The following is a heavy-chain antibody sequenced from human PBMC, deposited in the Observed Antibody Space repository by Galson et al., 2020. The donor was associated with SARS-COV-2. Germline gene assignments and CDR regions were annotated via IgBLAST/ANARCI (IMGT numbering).Heavy chain of an antibody. CDR3: ARVAATVTNLDA. CDR2: VYHFGNT. V-gene: IGHV4-4*02. Sequence: SETLSPTCDVSGDSATSNNWWSCVRRHPGKGREWIGEVYHFGNTNYNPSLKSRVTASMDKSKNSFSLTLRSVTAADTAVYYCARVAATVTNLDAWGRGILVTVSP. CDR1: GDSATSNNW. D-gene: IGHD4-17*01. J-gene: IGHJ5*02.